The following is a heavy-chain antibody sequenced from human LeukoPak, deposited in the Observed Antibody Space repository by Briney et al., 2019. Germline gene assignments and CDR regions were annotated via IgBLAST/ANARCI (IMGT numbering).Heavy chain of an antibody. CDR3: AKAMSTDHYDSSRFSRVDFDS. CDR1: GFTFSTYA. D-gene: IGHD3-22*01. Sequence: GGSLRLSCAASGFTFSTYAMSWVRQAPGKGLEWVSALSNSGGSGGSTYYADSVKGRFTISRDNSKSTLYLQLSSLRAEDTAVYYCAKAMSTDHYDSSRFSRVDFDSWGQGTLVTVSS. J-gene: IGHJ4*02. CDR2: LSNSGGSGGST. V-gene: IGHV3-23*01.